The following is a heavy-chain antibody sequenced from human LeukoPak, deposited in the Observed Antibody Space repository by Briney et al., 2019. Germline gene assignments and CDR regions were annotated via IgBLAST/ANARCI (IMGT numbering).Heavy chain of an antibody. CDR1: GYTFTSYY. CDR3: ARFDWLLYYFDY. Sequence: ASVKVSCKASGYTFTSYYMHWVRQASGQGLEWMGIINPSGGSTSYAQKFQGGVTMTRDTSTSTVYMELSRLRSDDTAVFYCARFDWLLYYFDYWGQGTLVTVSS. J-gene: IGHJ4*02. V-gene: IGHV1-46*01. D-gene: IGHD3-9*01. CDR2: INPSGGST.